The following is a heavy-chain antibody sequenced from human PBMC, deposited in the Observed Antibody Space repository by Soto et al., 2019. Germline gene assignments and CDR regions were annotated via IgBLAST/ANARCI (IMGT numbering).Heavy chain of an antibody. CDR2: IYPGDSDT. J-gene: IGHJ4*02. D-gene: IGHD3-3*01. CDR1: GYRFTSYW. Sequence: GESLKISCKGSGYRFTSYWIGWVRQMPGKGLEWMGIIYPGDSDTRYSPSFQGQVTISADKSISTAFLQWRSLQASDTAMYYCARRYDNADYWTYWGQGTRVTVSS. V-gene: IGHV5-51*01. CDR3: ARRYDNADYWTY.